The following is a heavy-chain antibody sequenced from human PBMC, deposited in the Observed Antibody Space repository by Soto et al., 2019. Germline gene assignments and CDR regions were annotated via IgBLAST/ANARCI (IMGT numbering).Heavy chain of an antibody. Sequence: EVQLVESGGGWVEPGRSLRLSCAASGFTFDDYAMHWVRQAPGKGLEWVSGITWNSGYIGYADSVQGRFTISRDNAKNSLYLQMNSLRAEDTALYYCVKDRAAGGLHYFDNWGQGTLVTVSS. CDR3: VKDRAAGGLHYFDN. D-gene: IGHD6-13*01. CDR2: ITWNSGYI. CDR1: GFTFDDYA. V-gene: IGHV3-9*01. J-gene: IGHJ4*02.